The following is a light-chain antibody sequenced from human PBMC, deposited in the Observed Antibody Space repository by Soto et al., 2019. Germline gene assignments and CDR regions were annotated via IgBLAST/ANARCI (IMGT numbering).Light chain of an antibody. CDR3: QQYNIFPLT. CDR2: QAS. CDR1: QSLSKW. V-gene: IGKV1-5*03. J-gene: IGKJ4*01. Sequence: DIQMTQSPSTLSASVGDRVTITCRASQSLSKWLAWYQQKPGKAPKLLIYQASNLEDGVPSRFSGSGSGTEFTLTISGLHPDDFATYFCQQYNIFPLTFGGGTKVEIK.